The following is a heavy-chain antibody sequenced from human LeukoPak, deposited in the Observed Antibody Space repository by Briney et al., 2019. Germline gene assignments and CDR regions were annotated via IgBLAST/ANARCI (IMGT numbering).Heavy chain of an antibody. Sequence: ASVKVSCKASGYTFTSYGISWVRQAPGQGLEWMGWISANNGHTNYAQNLQARVTMTTDTSSNTAYMELRSLISEDTAVYYCATSSSIAVAPRYFDYWGQGTLVTVSS. D-gene: IGHD6-19*01. CDR3: ATSSSIAVAPRYFDY. CDR1: GYTFTSYG. J-gene: IGHJ4*02. CDR2: ISANNGHT. V-gene: IGHV1-18*01.